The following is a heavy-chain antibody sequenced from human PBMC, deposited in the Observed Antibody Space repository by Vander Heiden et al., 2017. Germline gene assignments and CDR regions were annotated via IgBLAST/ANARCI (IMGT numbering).Heavy chain of an antibody. D-gene: IGHD6-6*01. CDR3: AKVRGRLRDYFDF. J-gene: IGHJ4*02. CDR2: ISDDGSLK. Sequence: QVQLVESGGRVVQPGRSLRLSCAASGFMFSNYGMNWVRQAPGKGLEWVAVISDDGSLKYYADSVKGRFTISRDNSNNTLSLQMDSLSPEDTGVYYCAKVRGRLRDYFDFWGQGTQVTVSS. V-gene: IGHV3-30*18. CDR1: GFMFSNYG.